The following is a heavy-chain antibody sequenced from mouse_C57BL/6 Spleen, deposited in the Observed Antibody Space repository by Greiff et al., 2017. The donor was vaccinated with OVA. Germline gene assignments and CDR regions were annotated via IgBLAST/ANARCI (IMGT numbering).Heavy chain of an antibody. CDR3: ARTLYYYGSSYWFAY. Sequence: QVQLQQPGAELVKPGASVKLSCKASGYTFTSYWMQWVKQRPGQGLEWIGEIDPSDSYTNYNQKFKGKATSTVDTSSSTAYMQLSSLTSEDSAVYYCARTLYYYGSSYWFAYWGQGTLVTVSA. J-gene: IGHJ3*01. CDR2: IDPSDSYT. V-gene: IGHV1-50*01. D-gene: IGHD1-1*01. CDR1: GYTFTSYW.